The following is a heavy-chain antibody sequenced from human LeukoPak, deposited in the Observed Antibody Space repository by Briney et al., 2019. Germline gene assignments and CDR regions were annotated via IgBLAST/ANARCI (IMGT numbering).Heavy chain of an antibody. CDR2: IYHSGST. Sequence: SETLSLTCTVSGYSISSGYYWGWIRPPPGKGLEWIGSIYHSGSTDYNPSLKSRVTISEDTSKNQFSLKLSSVTAADTAVYYCARDGRHGDDAFDIWGQGTMVTVSS. V-gene: IGHV4-38-2*02. CDR3: ARDGRHGDDAFDI. J-gene: IGHJ3*02. D-gene: IGHD3-10*01. CDR1: GYSISSGYY.